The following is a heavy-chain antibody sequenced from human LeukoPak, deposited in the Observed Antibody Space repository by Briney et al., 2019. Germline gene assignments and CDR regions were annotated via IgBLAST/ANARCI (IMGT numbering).Heavy chain of an antibody. CDR1: GASISSYY. J-gene: IGHJ4*02. CDR3: ARGHSSGWSYFDY. Sequence: PSETLSLTCTVSGASISSYYWSWIRQPPGKGLEWIGYIYYSGSTNYNPSLKSRVTISVDTSKNQFSLKLSSVTAADTAVYYCARGHSSGWSYFDYWGQGTLVTVSS. D-gene: IGHD6-19*01. V-gene: IGHV4-59*08. CDR2: IYYSGST.